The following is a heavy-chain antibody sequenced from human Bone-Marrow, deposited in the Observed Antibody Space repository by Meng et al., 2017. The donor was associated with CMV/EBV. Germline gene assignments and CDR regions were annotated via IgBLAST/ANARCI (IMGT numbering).Heavy chain of an antibody. Sequence: GGSLRLSCEASGFTFSSYAMSWVRQAPGKGLEWVSAASGGGGSTYYADSVKGRFTIFRDNSKNTLYLQMNSLRAEDTAVYYCARAPARSIVVVVAATDYYGMDVWGQGTTVTVSS. CDR1: GFTFSSYA. J-gene: IGHJ6*02. V-gene: IGHV3-23*01. CDR3: ARAPARSIVVVVAATDYYGMDV. CDR2: ASGGGGST. D-gene: IGHD2-15*01.